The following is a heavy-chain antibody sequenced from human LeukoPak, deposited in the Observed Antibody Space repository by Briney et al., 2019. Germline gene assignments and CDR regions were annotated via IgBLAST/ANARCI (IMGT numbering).Heavy chain of an antibody. J-gene: IGHJ4*02. CDR1: GFTFSSYA. CDR3: AKDLGSYYDPALFDY. V-gene: IGHV3-23*01. CDR2: TSGSGGST. D-gene: IGHD1-26*01. Sequence: PGGSLRLSCAASGFTFSSYAMSWVRQAPGKGLEWVSATSGSGGSTYYADSVKGRFTISRDNSKNTLYLRMNSLRAEDTAVYYCAKDLGSYYDPALFDYWGQGTLVTVSS.